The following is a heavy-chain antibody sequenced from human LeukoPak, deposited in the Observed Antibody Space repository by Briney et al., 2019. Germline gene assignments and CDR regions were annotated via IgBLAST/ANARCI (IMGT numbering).Heavy chain of an antibody. J-gene: IGHJ6*03. V-gene: IGHV3-7*01. CDR2: IKQDGSEK. Sequence: GGSLRLSCAASGFTFSSYSMTWVRQAPGKGLEWVANIKQDGSEKYYVDSVKGRFTIARDIAKNSLYLQMNSLRAEDTAVYYCARDRTQQWLVRGQRGYYYYMDVWGKGTTVTISS. CDR1: GFTFSSYS. CDR3: ARDRTQQWLVRGQRGYYYYMDV. D-gene: IGHD6-19*01.